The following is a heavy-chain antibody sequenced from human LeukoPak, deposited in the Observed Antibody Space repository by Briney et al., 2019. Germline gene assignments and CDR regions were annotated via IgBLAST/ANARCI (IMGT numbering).Heavy chain of an antibody. D-gene: IGHD3-22*01. V-gene: IGHV1-18*01. CDR2: ISAYNGNT. CDR3: ARDSTPYDSSGYFDY. CDR1: GYTFTSYG. Sequence: ASVTVSFKASGYTFTSYGISWVRQAPGQGLEWMGWISAYNGNTNYAQKLQGRVTITTDTSTSTAYMELRSLRSDDTAVYYCARDSTPYDSSGYFDYWGQGTLVTVSS. J-gene: IGHJ4*02.